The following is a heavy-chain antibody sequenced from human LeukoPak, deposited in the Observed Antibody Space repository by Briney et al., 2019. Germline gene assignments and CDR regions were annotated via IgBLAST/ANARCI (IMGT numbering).Heavy chain of an antibody. CDR3: ARDPGFSAFDI. D-gene: IGHD3-3*01. CDR2: INQDGSLK. Sequence: AGGSLRLSCAASGFTFSASWMSWVRQTPEKGLEFVANINQDGSLKSLMDSVEGRFTISRDNTKSSLYLQMNNLRAEDTAVYYCARDPGFSAFDIWGQGTMITVSS. CDR1: GFTFSASW. V-gene: IGHV3-7*01. J-gene: IGHJ3*02.